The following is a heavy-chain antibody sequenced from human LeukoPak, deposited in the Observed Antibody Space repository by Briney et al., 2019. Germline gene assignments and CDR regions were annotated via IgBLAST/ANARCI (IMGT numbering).Heavy chain of an antibody. CDR3: ARDLLSSFGPWYMDV. Sequence: PGGSLRLSCAASGFTFSSYSMNWVRQAPGKGLEWVSSISSSSSYIYYADSVKGRFTISRDNAKNSLYLQMNSLRAEDTAVYYCARDLLSSFGPWYMDVWGKGTTVTVSS. CDR1: GFTFSSYS. D-gene: IGHD6-13*01. CDR2: ISSSSSYI. V-gene: IGHV3-21*01. J-gene: IGHJ6*03.